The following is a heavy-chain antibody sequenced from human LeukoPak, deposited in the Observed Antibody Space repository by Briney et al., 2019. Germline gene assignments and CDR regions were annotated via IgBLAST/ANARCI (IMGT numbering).Heavy chain of an antibody. J-gene: IGHJ4*02. D-gene: IGHD6-6*01. CDR1: GFTFSSYE. Sequence: GGSLRLSCAASGFTFSSYEMNWVRQAPGKGLEWVSYISSSGSTIYYADSVKGRFTISRDNAKNSLYLQMNSLRAEDTAVYYCARDLSKYSSPGGYWGQGTLVTVSS. CDR2: ISSSGSTI. V-gene: IGHV3-48*03. CDR3: ARDLSKYSSPGGY.